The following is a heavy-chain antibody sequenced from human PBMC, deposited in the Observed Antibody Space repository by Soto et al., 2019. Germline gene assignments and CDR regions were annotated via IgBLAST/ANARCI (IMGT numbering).Heavy chain of an antibody. J-gene: IGHJ5*01. CDR1: GYTFTSYY. D-gene: IGHD2-15*01. V-gene: IGHV1-46*01. CDR2: IDPSGGGT. CDR3: ARDRVDCSGGNCWRSVEDT. Sequence: SSVNVSCKASGYTFTSYYMHWVRQAPGQGLEWMGIIDPSGGGTSYAQKFQGRLTMTRDTSTSTVYMELSSLRSEDTAVYYCARDRVDCSGGNCWRSVEDTWG.